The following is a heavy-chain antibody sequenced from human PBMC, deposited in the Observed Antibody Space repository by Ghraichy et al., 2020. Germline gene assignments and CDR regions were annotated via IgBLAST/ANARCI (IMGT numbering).Heavy chain of an antibody. Sequence: ESLNISCTVSGGAVNSGSYYWTWIRQTPGKGLEWIGYNHSSGSPNYNPTLKSRLTISIDTAKNQFSLRLTSVSAADTAVFYCARADPNDWHYAYWGQGTLVTVSS. V-gene: IGHV4-61*01. CDR3: ARADPNDWHYAY. D-gene: IGHD3-16*01. J-gene: IGHJ4*02. CDR1: GGAVNSGSYY. CDR2: NHSSGSP.